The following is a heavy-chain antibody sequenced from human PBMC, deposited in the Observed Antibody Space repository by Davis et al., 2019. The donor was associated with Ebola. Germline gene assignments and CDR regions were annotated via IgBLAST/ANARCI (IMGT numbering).Heavy chain of an antibody. D-gene: IGHD1-26*01. Sequence: SETLSLTCAVYGGSFSGYYWSWIRQPPGKGLEWIGNNYYNGNTENNPSLKSRVTISVDTSKNQYSLKLSSVTAADTAVYYCVRHPVGLSDAFDLWGQGRLVAVSS. J-gene: IGHJ3*01. V-gene: IGHV4-34*01. CDR3: VRHPVGLSDAFDL. CDR1: GGSFSGYY. CDR2: NYYNGNT.